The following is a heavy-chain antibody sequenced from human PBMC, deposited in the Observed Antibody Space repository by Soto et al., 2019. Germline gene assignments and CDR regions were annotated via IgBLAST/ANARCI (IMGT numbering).Heavy chain of an antibody. Sequence: SETLSLTCTVSGGSISSSNYYWTWIRQPPGKGLEWIGYTYYSGSTYYNPSLKSRVTISVDTSKNQFSLKLSSATAADTAMYYCASTFGAVIDLDSWGQEALLTMSS. CDR1: GGSISSSNYY. J-gene: IGHJ4*02. V-gene: IGHV4-30-4*01. D-gene: IGHD3-3*01. CDR2: TYYSGST. CDR3: ASTFGAVIDLDS.